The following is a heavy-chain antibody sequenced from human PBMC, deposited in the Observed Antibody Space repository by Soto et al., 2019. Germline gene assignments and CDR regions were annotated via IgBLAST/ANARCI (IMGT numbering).Heavy chain of an antibody. Sequence: QVQLLESGPRLVNPSETLSLTCSVSGGSPSSNYWSWIRQPPGKGLEWIGCISDSWNTYYNPSLQSRVTISIDTSTNQFLLDLTSVTTADTAVYYCARVPTTVTHPKSPFLVDRDVKDESFAPWGQGTLVIVSS. CDR2: ISDSWNT. J-gene: IGHJ5*02. CDR1: GGSPSSNY. V-gene: IGHV4-59*01. CDR3: ARVPTTVTHPKSPFLVDRDVKDESFAP. D-gene: IGHD4-17*01.